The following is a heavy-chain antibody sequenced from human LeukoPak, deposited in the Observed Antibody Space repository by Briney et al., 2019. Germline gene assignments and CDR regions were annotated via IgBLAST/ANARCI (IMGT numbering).Heavy chain of an antibody. D-gene: IGHD3-10*01. Sequence: GGSLRLSCAASGFTVSNNYMSWVRQAPGKGLEWVSLIYSDDTTYYADSVKGRFTISRDNSKNTLYLQMNSLRVEDTAVYYCARDLANYYGSGSYVYWGQGTLVTVSS. CDR3: ARDLANYYGSGSYVY. J-gene: IGHJ4*02. CDR2: IYSDDTT. CDR1: GFTVSNNY. V-gene: IGHV3-66*01.